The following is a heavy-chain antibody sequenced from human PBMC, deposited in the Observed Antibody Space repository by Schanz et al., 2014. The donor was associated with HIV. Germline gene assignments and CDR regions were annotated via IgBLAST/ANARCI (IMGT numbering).Heavy chain of an antibody. V-gene: IGHV3-30*03. CDR2: ISHDGSNK. Sequence: QVQLVESGGGMVLPGTSLRLSCAASGGTFSAHAFHWVRQAPGRGLEWVALISHDGSNKYYADSVKGRFTVSRDNSKNRVFLQMNRLSTEDAAVYHCARSQKGTSCCSPLDFWGQGTPVTV. J-gene: IGHJ4*02. CDR1: GGTFSAHA. D-gene: IGHD2-2*01. CDR3: ARSQKGTSCCSPLDF.